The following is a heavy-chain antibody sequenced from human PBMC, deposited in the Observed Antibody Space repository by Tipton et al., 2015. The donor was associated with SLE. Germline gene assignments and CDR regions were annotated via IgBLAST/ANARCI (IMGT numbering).Heavy chain of an antibody. D-gene: IGHD6-19*01. J-gene: IGHJ6*03. Sequence: TLSLTCTVSGDSISNYFWTWIRQPPGKGLGWIGYIYRSGSTNSNPSLKSRVTISVDTSRSQISLRLNSVTAADTAIYYCMKGQEVAATNYYYYMDVWGKGTTVTVSS. CDR3: MKGQEVAATNYYYYMDV. V-gene: IGHV4-59*13. CDR1: GDSISNYF. CDR2: IYRSGST.